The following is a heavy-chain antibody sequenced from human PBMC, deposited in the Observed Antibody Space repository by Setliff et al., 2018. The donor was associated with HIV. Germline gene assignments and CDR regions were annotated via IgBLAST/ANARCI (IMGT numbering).Heavy chain of an antibody. CDR1: GFTFSDYY. V-gene: IGHV3-11*01. CDR3: AKEHDSSNYKVPYYFDS. CDR2: ISSSGSTI. Sequence: GGSLRLSCEASGFTFSDYYMGWIRQAPGKGLECVSYISSSGSTIYYADSVKGRFTISRDNAKNSLYLQMNSLRAEDTAVYYCAKEHDSSNYKVPYYFDSWGQGTLVTVSS. D-gene: IGHD4-4*01. J-gene: IGHJ4*02.